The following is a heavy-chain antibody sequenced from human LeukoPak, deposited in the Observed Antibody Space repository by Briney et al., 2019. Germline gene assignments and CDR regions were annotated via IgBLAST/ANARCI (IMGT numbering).Heavy chain of an antibody. D-gene: IGHD4-11*01. J-gene: IGHJ4*02. Sequence: SETLSLTCAVYGGSFTIYSWTWLRQPPGKSLEWVGEISPSGNTQYNPSLKSRVTISLDASKSQFYLKLNSVTAADTAVYYCARRVRSADYRLDYWGQGTLVTVSS. CDR2: ISPSGNT. CDR1: GGSFTIYS. CDR3: ARRVRSADYRLDY. V-gene: IGHV4-34*01.